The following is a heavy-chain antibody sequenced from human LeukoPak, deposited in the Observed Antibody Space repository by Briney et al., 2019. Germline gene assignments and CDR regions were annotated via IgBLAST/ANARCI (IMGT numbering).Heavy chain of an antibody. D-gene: IGHD3-10*01. J-gene: IGHJ4*02. CDR1: GFTFSNHG. CDR2: ISPSGDIT. Sequence: RSGGSLRLSCAASGFTFSNHGMNWVRQAPGKGLEWVSGISPSGDITYYADSVKGRFTISRDNSKNTLYLEVTSLTAEDTAVYYCAKDDAWLRFGEWSQGTLVTVSS. V-gene: IGHV3-23*01. CDR3: AKDDAWLRFGE.